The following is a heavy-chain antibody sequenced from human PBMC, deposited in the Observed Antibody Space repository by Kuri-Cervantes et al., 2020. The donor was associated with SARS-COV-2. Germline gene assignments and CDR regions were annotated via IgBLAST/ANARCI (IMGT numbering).Heavy chain of an antibody. D-gene: IGHD2-15*01. CDR2: ISSSSSTI. J-gene: IGHJ5*02. V-gene: IGHV3-48*01. Sequence: LSLTCAASGFTFRSYSMNWVRQAPGKGLEWVSYISSSSSTIYYADSVKGRFTISRDNAKNSLYLQMNSLRAEDTAVYYCAKFRGFCSGGSCYRGWFDPWGQGTLVTVSS. CDR3: AKFRGFCSGGSCYRGWFDP. CDR1: GFTFRSYS.